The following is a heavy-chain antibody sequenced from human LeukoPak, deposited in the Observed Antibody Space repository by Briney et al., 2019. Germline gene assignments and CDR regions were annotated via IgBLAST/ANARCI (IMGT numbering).Heavy chain of an antibody. V-gene: IGHV3-33*01. CDR3: ARDCSGGSCYDWFDP. Sequence: SLRLSCAASGFTFSSYGMHWVRQAPGKGLEWVAVIWYDGSNKYYADSVKGRFTISRDNSKNTLYLQMNSLRAEDTAVYYCARDCSGGSCYDWFDPWGQGTLVTVSS. J-gene: IGHJ5*02. CDR2: IWYDGSNK. D-gene: IGHD2-15*01. CDR1: GFTFSSYG.